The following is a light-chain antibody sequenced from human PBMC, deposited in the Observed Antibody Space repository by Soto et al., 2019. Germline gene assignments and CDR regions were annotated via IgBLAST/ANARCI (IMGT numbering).Light chain of an antibody. CDR3: HQYGTSPYT. CDR1: QSVSSSY. V-gene: IGKV3-20*01. CDR2: GAS. Sequence: EIVLTQSPGTLSLSPGERATLSCRASQSVSSSYLAWYQAKPGRAPRLLIYGASSRATGIPDRFSGSGSGTDFTLTISRLEPEDFAVYYCHQYGTSPYTFGQGTKLEIK. J-gene: IGKJ2*01.